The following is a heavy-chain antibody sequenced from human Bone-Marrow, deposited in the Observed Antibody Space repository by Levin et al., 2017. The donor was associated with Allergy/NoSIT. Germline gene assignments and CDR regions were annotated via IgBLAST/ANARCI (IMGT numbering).Heavy chain of an antibody. V-gene: IGHV3-9*01. D-gene: IGHD3-22*01. CDR1: GFTFDDYA. CDR3: AKDIYRHYYDSSGELDY. J-gene: IGHJ4*02. CDR2: ISWNSGSI. Sequence: GGSLRLSCAASGFTFDDYAMHWVRQAPGKGLEWVSGISWNSGSIGYADSVKGRFTISRDNAKNSLYLQMNSLRAEDTALYYCAKDIYRHYYDSSGELDYWGQGTLVTVSS.